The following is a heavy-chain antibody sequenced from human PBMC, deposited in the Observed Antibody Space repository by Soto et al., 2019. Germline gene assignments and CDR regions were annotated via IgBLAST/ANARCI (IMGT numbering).Heavy chain of an antibody. CDR1: GFTFSNFA. CDR3: ASGFNYGFFDS. V-gene: IGHV3-23*01. J-gene: IGHJ4*02. Sequence: EVQLLESGGGLVQPGGSLRLSCAASGFTFSNFAMRWVRQAPGKSLDWVSAITGSGDSTYYADSVKGLFTISRDNSKNTRYLQMNSVRAEDTAVYYCASGFNYGFFDSWGQGTLATVSS. CDR2: ITGSGDST. D-gene: IGHD4-17*01.